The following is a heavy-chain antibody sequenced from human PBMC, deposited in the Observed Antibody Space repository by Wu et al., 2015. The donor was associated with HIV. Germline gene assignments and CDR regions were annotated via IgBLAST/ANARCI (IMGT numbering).Heavy chain of an antibody. CDR1: VFSFNTYY. V-gene: IGHV1-46*02. D-gene: IGHD3-22*01. CDR2: VNPAGGNT. J-gene: IGHJ1*01. CDR3: TRAGLYYDSGGQQQYHQH. Sequence: QVQLVQSGAEVKTPGASVKISCRASVFSFNTYYMDWVRQAPGQGLEWMGFVNPAGGNTVAQKFQGRLTMTRDTSTSTVYMELSSLRSEDSAVYYCTRAGLYYDSGGQQQYHQHWGQGTLVTVSS.